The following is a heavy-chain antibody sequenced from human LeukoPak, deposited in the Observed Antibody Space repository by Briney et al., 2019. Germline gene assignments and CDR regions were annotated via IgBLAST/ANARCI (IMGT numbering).Heavy chain of an antibody. J-gene: IGHJ4*02. CDR2: INPSGGGT. Sequence: ASVKVSCTASGYTFTSYYIHWVRQAPGQGLEWMGVINPSGGGTSYAQKFQGRVTMTRDTSTSTVYMDLRSLRSEDTAVYYCARIGHEDYYFDYWGQGTLVTVSS. V-gene: IGHV1-46*01. CDR1: GYTFTSYY. CDR3: ARIGHEDYYFDY.